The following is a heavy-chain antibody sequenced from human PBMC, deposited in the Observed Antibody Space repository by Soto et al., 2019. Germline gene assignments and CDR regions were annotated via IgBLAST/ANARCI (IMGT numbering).Heavy chain of an antibody. Sequence: QITLKESGPTLVKPTQTLTLTRTFSGFSLSTSGVGVAWIRQLPGKALEWLALIYWDDDKRYRPSLESRLTITKDTSKNQVVLIMTNMDSVDTATYYCAYLPCSGGSCYWFSFSGMDVWGQGTTVTVSS. D-gene: IGHD2-15*01. CDR1: GFSLSTSGVG. J-gene: IGHJ6*02. V-gene: IGHV2-5*02. CDR3: AYLPCSGGSCYWFSFSGMDV. CDR2: IYWDDDK.